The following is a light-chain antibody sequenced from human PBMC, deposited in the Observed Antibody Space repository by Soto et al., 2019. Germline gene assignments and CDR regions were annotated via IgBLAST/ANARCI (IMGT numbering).Light chain of an antibody. CDR2: EVT. J-gene: IGLJ3*02. CDR1: SSDVIDYNY. CDR3: QAYDYSLTASV. V-gene: IGLV2-8*01. Sequence: QSALTQPPSASGSPGQSVTISCTGTSSDVIDYNYVSWYQQHPDKAPKLLIYEVTKRPSGVPDRFSGSKSGTTASLTVSGLQAEDEADYYCQAYDYSLTASVFGGGTKLTVL.